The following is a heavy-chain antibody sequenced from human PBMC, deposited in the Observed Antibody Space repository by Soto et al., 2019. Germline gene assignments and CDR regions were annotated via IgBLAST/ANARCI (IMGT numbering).Heavy chain of an antibody. V-gene: IGHV4-34*01. CDR2: MSHSGGT. Sequence: QVQLQQWGAGQLKPSETLSLTCAVYGGSVSSGSYYWSWIRQPPGKGLEWIGEMSHSGGTHFNPSLKSRVTISVDTSKNQFSLKMSFVTAADTALYYCARVKRGTATTVVDAFDIWGPGTMVTVSS. CDR1: GGSVSSGSYY. J-gene: IGHJ3*02. CDR3: ARVKRGTATTVVDAFDI. D-gene: IGHD1-1*01.